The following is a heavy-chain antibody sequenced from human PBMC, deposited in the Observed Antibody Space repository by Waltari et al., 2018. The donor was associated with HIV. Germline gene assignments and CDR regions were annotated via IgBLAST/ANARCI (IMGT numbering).Heavy chain of an antibody. Sequence: QEQLVQSGAEVKKPGSSVKVSCKASGGTFSSNSISWVRQAPGQGLEWMGNNIRVFESTNYAKKLHRRLNISGGGSKSKVFMEPSSPRFDDKAVYFWARGSCGSYRWFDPWGHGTLVTVSS. CDR2: NIRVFEST. D-gene: IGHD1-26*01. CDR1: GGTFSSNS. CDR3: ARGSCGSYRWFDP. J-gene: IGHJ5*02. V-gene: IGHV1-69*15.